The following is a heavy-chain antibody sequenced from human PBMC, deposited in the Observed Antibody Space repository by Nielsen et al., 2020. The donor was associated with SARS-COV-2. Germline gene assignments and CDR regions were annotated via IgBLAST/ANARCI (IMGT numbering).Heavy chain of an antibody. Sequence: SLKISCAAAGITFDDYAVHWVRQAPGKGLEWVASISWNSGSIGYADSVKGRFSISRDNAKNTLYLQMNSLRAEDTAVYYCASDYGGNFSYWGQGTLVTVSS. CDR3: ASDYGGNFSY. J-gene: IGHJ4*02. CDR2: ISWNSGSI. CDR1: GITFDDYA. D-gene: IGHD4-23*01. V-gene: IGHV3-9*01.